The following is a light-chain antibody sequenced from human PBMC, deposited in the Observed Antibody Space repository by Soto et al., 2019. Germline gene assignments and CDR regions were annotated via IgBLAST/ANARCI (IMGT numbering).Light chain of an antibody. CDR2: EVR. Sequence: QSALTQPASVSGSPGQSISISCAGTSNDVGGYDYVSWYQQYPGKAPKLIIYEVRYRPAGVSNRFSGSKSGNTASLTISGLQAEDEGDYYCSSYTTDSILVLFGGGTKLTVL. J-gene: IGLJ3*02. CDR1: SNDVGGYDY. CDR3: SSYTTDSILVL. V-gene: IGLV2-14*01.